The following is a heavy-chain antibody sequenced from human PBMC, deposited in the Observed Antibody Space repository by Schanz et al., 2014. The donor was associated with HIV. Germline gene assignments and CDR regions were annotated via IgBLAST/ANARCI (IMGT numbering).Heavy chain of an antibody. CDR3: ARITGEHYYAMDV. V-gene: IGHV1-18*01. J-gene: IGHJ6*02. Sequence: QVQLVQSGAEVKKPGSSVKVSCKASGGNFSSYGISWVRQAPGQGLEWMGWMNPNSGNTYYAQKVQGRVSMATDTSTNTAYMELRSLRSDDTAVYYCARITGEHYYAMDVWGQGTTVTV. CDR2: MNPNSGNT. CDR1: GGNFSSYG. D-gene: IGHD3-16*01.